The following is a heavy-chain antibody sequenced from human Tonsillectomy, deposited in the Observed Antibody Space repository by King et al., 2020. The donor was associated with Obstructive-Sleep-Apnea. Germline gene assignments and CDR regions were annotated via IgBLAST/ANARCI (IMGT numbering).Heavy chain of an antibody. V-gene: IGHV4-4*02. CDR3: ARVTWRPYYYGLDV. J-gene: IGHJ6*02. Sequence: VQLQESGPGLVKPSGTLSLTCAVSGGSISTTNWWNWVRQPPGKGLEWIGEIYHSGNTNYNPSLKSRVTISVDKSKNQFSLNLNSVTAADTAVYYCARVTWRPYYYGLDVWGQGTTVTVS. CDR2: IYHSGNT. CDR1: GGSISTTNW. D-gene: IGHD5-24*01.